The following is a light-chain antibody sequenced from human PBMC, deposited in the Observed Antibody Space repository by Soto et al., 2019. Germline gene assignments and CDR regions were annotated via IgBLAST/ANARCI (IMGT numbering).Light chain of an antibody. CDR1: SSDVGSYND. Sequence: QSALTQPRSVSGSPGQSVTISCTGTSSDVGSYNDVSWYQQHPGNAPKLMIYDVSKRPSGVPDRFSGSKSGNTAYLTISGLQAEDEADYYCCSYADNSPLVVCTGTKLTVL. CDR2: DVS. V-gene: IGLV2-11*01. CDR3: CSYADNSPLV. J-gene: IGLJ1*01.